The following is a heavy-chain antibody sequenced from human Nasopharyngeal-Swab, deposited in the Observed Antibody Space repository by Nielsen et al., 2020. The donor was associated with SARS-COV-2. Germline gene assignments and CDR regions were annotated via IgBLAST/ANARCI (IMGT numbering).Heavy chain of an antibody. CDR2: IYYSGST. D-gene: IGHD3-22*01. CDR3: ARHYSGITMIVVAGYLSWFDP. V-gene: IGHV4-39*01. J-gene: IGHJ5*02. CDR1: GASISSSSYY. Sequence: SETLSLTCTVSGASISSSSYYWGWIRQPPGKGLEWIASIYYSGSTYYNPSLKSRVTISVDTSKNQFSLKLSSVTAADTAVYYCARHYSGITMIVVAGYLSWFDPWGQGTLVTVSS.